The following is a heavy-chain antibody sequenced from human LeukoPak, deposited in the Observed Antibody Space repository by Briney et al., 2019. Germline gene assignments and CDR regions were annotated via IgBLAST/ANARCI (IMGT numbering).Heavy chain of an antibody. CDR2: ISGSGGST. J-gene: IGHJ4*02. Sequence: PGGSLRLSCAASGFTFSSYAMSWVRPPPGKGLEWVSGISGSGGSTYYADSVKGRFTISRDNSKNTPYMQMNSLTAEDTAVYYCARVGVEEDYWGQDYWGQGTLVTVSS. CDR3: ARVGVEEDYWGQDY. V-gene: IGHV3-23*01. CDR1: GFTFSSYA. D-gene: IGHD3-3*01.